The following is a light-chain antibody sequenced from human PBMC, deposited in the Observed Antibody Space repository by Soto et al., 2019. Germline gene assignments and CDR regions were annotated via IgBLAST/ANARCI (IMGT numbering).Light chain of an antibody. J-gene: IGKJ1*01. CDR2: GAS. CDR3: QQYGSSPRT. CDR1: KSVSSSY. V-gene: IGKV3-20*01. Sequence: EIVLTQSPGPLSLSPGERATLSCRASKSVSSSYLAWYQQKPGQAPRLLIYGASSRATGIPDRFSGSGSGTDFTLTIRSLEAKDFAVYYCQQYGSSPRTFGQGTEVEIQ.